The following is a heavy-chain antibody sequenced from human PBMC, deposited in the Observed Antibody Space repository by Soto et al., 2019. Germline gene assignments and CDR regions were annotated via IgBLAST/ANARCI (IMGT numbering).Heavy chain of an antibody. Sequence: EVQLLESGGGLVQPGGSLRLSCAASGFTFSSYAMSWVRQAPGKGLEWVSAISGSGGSTYYADSVKGLFTISRDNSKNTLYLQMNGLRAEDTAVYYCAKMGWVTVTDFDYWGQGTLVTVSS. V-gene: IGHV3-23*01. J-gene: IGHJ4*02. CDR3: AKMGWVTVTDFDY. CDR2: ISGSGGST. D-gene: IGHD4-17*01. CDR1: GFTFSSYA.